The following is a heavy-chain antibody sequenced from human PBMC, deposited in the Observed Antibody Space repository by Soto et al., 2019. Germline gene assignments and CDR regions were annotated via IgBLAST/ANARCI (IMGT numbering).Heavy chain of an antibody. CDR1: GFTFSTYW. CDR3: ARDKVVGPTTLDY. V-gene: IGHV3-7*03. CDR2: IKEDGSEK. D-gene: IGHD1-26*01. Sequence: LRLSCVVSGFTFSTYWMSWVRQAPGKGLEWVANIKEDGSEKYYLDSVKGRFTIYRDNAKNSLYLQMNSLRAEDTAVYYCARDKVVGPTTLDYWGQGTLVTVSS. J-gene: IGHJ4*02.